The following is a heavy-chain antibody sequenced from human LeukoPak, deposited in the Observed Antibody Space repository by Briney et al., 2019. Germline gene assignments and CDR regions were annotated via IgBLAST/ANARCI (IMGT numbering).Heavy chain of an antibody. CDR2: LYYSGYS. D-gene: IGHD4-17*01. CDR1: GGSLTSYY. Sequence: SETLSLTCTVSGGSLTSYYWAWLRQPPGKGLEWIGYLYYSGYSKYNPSLTSRVSMSVDTSKNQFSLKLTSVTAADTAVYYCARHNIASDGARLFDFWGRGTLVTVSS. J-gene: IGHJ4*02. V-gene: IGHV4-59*08. CDR3: ARHNIASDGARLFDF.